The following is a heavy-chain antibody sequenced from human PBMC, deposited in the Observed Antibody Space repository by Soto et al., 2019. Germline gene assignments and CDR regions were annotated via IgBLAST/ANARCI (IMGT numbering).Heavy chain of an antibody. Sequence: PSETLSLTCTVSGGSISSGDYYWSWIRQPPGKGLEWIGYIYYSGSTYYNPSLKSRVTISVDTSKNQFSLKLSSVTAADTAVYYCARVALLYYGMDVWGQGTTVTVSS. D-gene: IGHD1-26*01. CDR1: GGSISSGDYY. CDR2: IYYSGST. CDR3: ARVALLYYGMDV. V-gene: IGHV4-30-4*01. J-gene: IGHJ6*02.